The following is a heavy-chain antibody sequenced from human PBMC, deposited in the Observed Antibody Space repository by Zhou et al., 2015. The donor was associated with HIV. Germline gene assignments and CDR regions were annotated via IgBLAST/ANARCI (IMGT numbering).Heavy chain of an antibody. CDR1: GFTFSSYG. CDR2: ISYDGSNK. J-gene: IGHJ4*02. V-gene: IGHV3-30*18. CDR3: AKEARWQQLGGAFDY. D-gene: IGHD6-13*01. Sequence: QVQLVESGGGVVQPGRSLRLSCAASGFTFSSYGMHWVRQAPGKGLEWVAVISYDGSNKYYADSVKGRFTISRDNSKNTLYLQMNSLRAEDTAVYYCAKEARWQQLGGAFDYWGQGTLVTVSS.